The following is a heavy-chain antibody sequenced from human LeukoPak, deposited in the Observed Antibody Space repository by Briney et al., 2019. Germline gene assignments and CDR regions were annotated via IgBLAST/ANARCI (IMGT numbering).Heavy chain of an antibody. CDR3: ARGSFYNDGNTYYALWL. CDR2: INSDGSST. Sequence: GGSLRLSCAASGFTFSSFWMHWARQAPGKGLVWVSRINSDGSSTSYADSVKGRFTISRDNAKNTLYLQMTSLRAADTAVYYCARGSFYNDGNTYYALWLWGQGTLVTVSS. D-gene: IGHD3-22*01. J-gene: IGHJ4*02. V-gene: IGHV3-74*01. CDR1: GFTFSSFW.